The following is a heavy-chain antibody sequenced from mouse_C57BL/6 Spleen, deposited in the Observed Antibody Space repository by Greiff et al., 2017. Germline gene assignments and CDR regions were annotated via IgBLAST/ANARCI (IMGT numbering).Heavy chain of an antibody. CDR2: INPYNGGT. D-gene: IGHD4-1*01. V-gene: IGHV1-19*01. Sequence: VQLQQSGPVLVKPGASVKMSCKASGYTFPDYYMNWVKQSHGKSLEWIGVINPYNGGTSYNQKVKGKATLTVDKSSSTAYMELNSLTSEDSAVYYCARFTGTRTWFAYWGQGALVTVAA. J-gene: IGHJ3*01. CDR3: ARFTGTRTWFAY. CDR1: GYTFPDYY.